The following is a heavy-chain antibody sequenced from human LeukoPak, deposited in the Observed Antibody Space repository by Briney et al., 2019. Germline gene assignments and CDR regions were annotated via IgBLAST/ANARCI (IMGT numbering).Heavy chain of an antibody. Sequence: ASVKVSCKASGYSFTGYYIHWMRQAPGQGLEWMGRINPNSGGTNYAQKFQGRVTMTRDTSISTAYMELSRLRSDDTAVYYCARERGSSGWYATHAFDIWGQGTMVTVSS. D-gene: IGHD6-13*01. CDR2: INPNSGGT. CDR3: ARERGSSGWYATHAFDI. CDR1: GYSFTGYY. J-gene: IGHJ3*02. V-gene: IGHV1-2*06.